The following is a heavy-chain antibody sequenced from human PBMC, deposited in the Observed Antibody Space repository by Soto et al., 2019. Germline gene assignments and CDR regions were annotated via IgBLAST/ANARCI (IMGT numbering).Heavy chain of an antibody. CDR1: GGSISSSNW. D-gene: IGHD1-26*01. CDR3: AIVSGSYYYGMDV. CDR2: IYHSVST. J-gene: IGHJ6*02. Sequence: QVQLQESGPGLVKPSGTLSLTCAVSGGSISSSNWWSWVRQPPGKGREWIGEIYHSVSTNYNPSLKSRVTIAVDKSKNQFSQKLSSVTAADTAVYYCAIVSGSYYYGMDVWGQGTTVTVS. V-gene: IGHV4-4*02.